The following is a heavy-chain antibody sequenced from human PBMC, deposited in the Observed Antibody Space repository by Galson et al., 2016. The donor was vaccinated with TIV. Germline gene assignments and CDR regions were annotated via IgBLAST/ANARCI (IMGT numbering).Heavy chain of an antibody. J-gene: IGHJ4*02. Sequence: SVKVSCKASGYMFTGYHLHWVRQAPGQGPEWMGRINPNSGDTDFAQKFQGRVTMTRDTSISTAYIELRRLTFAVTAVYFCARGEDGFRYGGQGTLVTVSS. CDR3: ARGEDGFRY. V-gene: IGHV1-2*06. CDR2: INPNSGDT. CDR1: GYMFTGYH. D-gene: IGHD5-24*01.